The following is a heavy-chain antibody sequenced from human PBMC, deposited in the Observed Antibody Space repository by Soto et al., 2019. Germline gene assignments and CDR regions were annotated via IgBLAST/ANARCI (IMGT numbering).Heavy chain of an antibody. CDR2: VYYRGNA. V-gene: IGHV4-39*01. CDR1: DDSINSDKYY. CDR3: ARLEGLATISYYFDF. Sequence: LSETLSLTCSVSDDSINSDKYYWGWIRQPPGKGLEWIGSVYYRGNAYYNPSLQTRVTISLDKSKSQFSLKLNSVTVADSAVYFCARLEGLATISYYFDFWGPGALVTVSS. D-gene: IGHD3-9*01. J-gene: IGHJ4*02.